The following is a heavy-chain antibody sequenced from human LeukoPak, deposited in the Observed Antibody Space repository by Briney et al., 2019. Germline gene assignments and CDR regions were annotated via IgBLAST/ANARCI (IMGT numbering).Heavy chain of an antibody. CDR2: FDPEDGET. D-gene: IGHD2-2*01. V-gene: IGHV1-24*01. Sequence: ASVKVSCKVSGYTLTELSMHWVRQAPGKGLEWMGGFDPEDGETIYAQKFQGRVTMTEDTSTDTAYMELSSLRSEDTAVYYCATGPPSQYCSSTSCYYNYFGYWGQGTLVTVSS. CDR3: ATGPPSQYCSSTSCYYNYFGY. CDR1: GYTLTELS. J-gene: IGHJ4*02.